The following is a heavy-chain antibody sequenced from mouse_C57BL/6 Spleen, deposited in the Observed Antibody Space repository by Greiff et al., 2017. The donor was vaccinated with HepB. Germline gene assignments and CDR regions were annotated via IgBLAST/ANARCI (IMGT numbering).Heavy chain of an antibody. J-gene: IGHJ3*01. Sequence: DVQLQESGAELVRPGASVKLSCTASGFNIKDYYMHWVKQRPEQGLEWIGRIDPEDGDTEYAPKFQGKATMTADTSSNTAYLQLSSLTSEDTAVYYCTVYYSNYVFAYWGQGTLVTVSA. D-gene: IGHD2-5*01. V-gene: IGHV14-1*01. CDR1: GFNIKDYY. CDR3: TVYYSNYVFAY. CDR2: IDPEDGDT.